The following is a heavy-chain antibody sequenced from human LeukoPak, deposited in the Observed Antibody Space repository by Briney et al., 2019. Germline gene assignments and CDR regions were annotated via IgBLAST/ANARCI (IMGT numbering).Heavy chain of an antibody. Sequence: GGSLRLSCAASGFTFSSYAMSWVRQAPGKGLEWVSAISGSVGSTYYADSVKGRFTISRDNSKNTLYLQMNSLRAEDTAVYYCATLPVLMVYAFVDYWGQGTLVTVSS. CDR1: GFTFSSYA. CDR2: ISGSVGST. D-gene: IGHD2-8*01. J-gene: IGHJ4*02. V-gene: IGHV3-23*01. CDR3: ATLPVLMVYAFVDY.